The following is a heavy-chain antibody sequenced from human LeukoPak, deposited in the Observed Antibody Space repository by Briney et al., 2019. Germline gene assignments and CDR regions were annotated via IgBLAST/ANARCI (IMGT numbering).Heavy chain of an antibody. V-gene: IGHV4-61*08. CDR3: ARRAVRGVIEY. CDR2: IYYSGST. Sequence: SQTLSLTCTVSGGSINSGDYYWSWIRQPPGKGLEWIGYIYYSGSTNYNPSLKSRVTISVDTSKNQFSLKLSSVTAADTAVYYCARRAVRGVIEYWGQGTLVTVSS. CDR1: GGSINSGDYY. D-gene: IGHD3-10*01. J-gene: IGHJ4*02.